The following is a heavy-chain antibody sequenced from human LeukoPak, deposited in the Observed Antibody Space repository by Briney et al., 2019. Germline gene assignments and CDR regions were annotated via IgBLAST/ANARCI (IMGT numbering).Heavy chain of an antibody. CDR2: ISWDGGST. CDR1: GFTFDDYA. Sequence: GSLRLSCAGSGFTFDDYAMHWVRQAPGKGLEWVSLISWDGGSTYYADSVKGRFTISRDNSKNSLYLQMNSLRAEDTALYYCAKDSGSDILTGYYNPYYYYYMDVWGKGTTVTVSS. V-gene: IGHV3-43D*03. CDR3: AKDSGSDILTGYYNPYYYYYMDV. D-gene: IGHD3-9*01. J-gene: IGHJ6*03.